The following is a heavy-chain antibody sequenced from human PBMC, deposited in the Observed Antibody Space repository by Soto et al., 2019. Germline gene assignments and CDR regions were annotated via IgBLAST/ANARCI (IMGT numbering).Heavy chain of an antibody. Sequence: GGSLRLSCAASGFTFSSYAMSWVRQAPGKGLEWVSAISGSGGSTYYADSVKGRFTISRDNSKNTLYLQMNSLRAEDTAVYYCAKDLLEYDFWSGYPNWFDPWGQGTLVTVS. CDR1: GFTFSSYA. V-gene: IGHV3-23*01. D-gene: IGHD3-3*01. CDR3: AKDLLEYDFWSGYPNWFDP. CDR2: ISGSGGST. J-gene: IGHJ5*02.